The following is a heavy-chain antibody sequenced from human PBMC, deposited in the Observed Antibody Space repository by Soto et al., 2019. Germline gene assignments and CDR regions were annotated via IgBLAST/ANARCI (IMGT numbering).Heavy chain of an antibody. D-gene: IGHD6-13*01. CDR2: IYYSGST. CDR3: ARHSAYSSSWYIY. CDR1: GGSINRSTYY. Sequence: QLQLQESGPGLVKPSETLSLTCTVSGGSINRSTYYWGWIRQPPGKGLEWIGSIYYSGSTHYNPSLKSRVTISLDTSKNQFSLELSSVTAADTAVYYCARHSAYSSSWYIYWGQGTLVTVSS. J-gene: IGHJ4*02. V-gene: IGHV4-39*01.